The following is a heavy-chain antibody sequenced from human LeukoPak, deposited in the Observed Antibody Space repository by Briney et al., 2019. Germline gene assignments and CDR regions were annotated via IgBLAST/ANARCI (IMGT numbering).Heavy chain of an antibody. CDR1: GGSFSGYY. J-gene: IGHJ1*01. CDR2: INHSGST. V-gene: IGHV4-34*01. Sequence: SETLPLTCAVCGGSFSGYYWSWIRQPPGKGLEWIGEINHSGSTNYNPSLKSRVTISVDTSKNQFSLKLSSVTAADTAVYYCARGSTEPRYCSSTSCYTYFQHWGQGTLVTVSS. CDR3: ARGSTEPRYCSSTSCYTYFQH. D-gene: IGHD2-2*02.